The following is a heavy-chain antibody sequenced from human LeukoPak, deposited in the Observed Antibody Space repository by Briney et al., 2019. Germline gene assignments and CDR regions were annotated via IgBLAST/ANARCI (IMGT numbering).Heavy chain of an antibody. V-gene: IGHV4-34*01. CDR3: ATGPDYYNSSSYYPYY. CDR2: INQSGST. CDR1: GGSFSGYY. J-gene: IGHJ4*02. Sequence: PSETLSLTCAVYGGSFSGYYRSWIRQPPGKGLEWIGEINQSGSTNYNPSLKSRVAISVDTSKNQFSLKLSSLTAADTAVYYCATGPDYYNSSSYYPYYWGQGTLVTVSS. D-gene: IGHD3-22*01.